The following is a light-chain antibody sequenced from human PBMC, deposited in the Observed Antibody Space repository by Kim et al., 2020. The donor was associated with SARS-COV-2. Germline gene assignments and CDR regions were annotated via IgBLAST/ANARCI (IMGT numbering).Light chain of an antibody. CDR1: QSISTY. Sequence: DIQMTQSPSSLAASVGDRVTIACRASQSISTYLNWCQQKPGKAPKLLIYAASRLQSGVPSRFSGSGSGTDFTLTISSLQPEDFAAYYCQQSHTAPLLTFGGGTKVDIK. CDR3: QQSHTAPLLT. CDR2: AAS. V-gene: IGKV1-39*01. J-gene: IGKJ4*01.